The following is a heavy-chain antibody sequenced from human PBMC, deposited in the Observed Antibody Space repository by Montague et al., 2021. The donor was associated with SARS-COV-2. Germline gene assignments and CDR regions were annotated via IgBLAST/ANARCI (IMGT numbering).Heavy chain of an antibody. D-gene: IGHD3-16*02. CDR3: ARTTMITFGGVIVPFDY. CDR2: XDWDDDK. Sequence: PALVKPTQTLTLTCTFSGFSLSTSGMCVSWIRQPPGKALEWLARXDWDDDKYYSTSLKTRLTISMDTSKNQVVLTMTNMDPVDTATYYCARTTMITFGGVIVPFDYWGQGTLVTVSS. CDR1: GFSLSTSGMC. J-gene: IGHJ4*02. V-gene: IGHV2-70*11.